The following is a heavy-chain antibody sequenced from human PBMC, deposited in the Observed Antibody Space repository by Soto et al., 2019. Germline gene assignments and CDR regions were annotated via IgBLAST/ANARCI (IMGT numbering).Heavy chain of an antibody. J-gene: IGHJ5*02. D-gene: IGHD6-19*01. Sequence: SETLSLTCTVSGGSISSYYWSWIRQPPGKGLEWIGYIYYSGSTNYNPSLKSRVTISVDTSKNQFSLKLSSVTAADTAVYYCARGPSGYSSGWYFNWFDPWGQGTLVTVSS. CDR2: IYYSGST. CDR1: GGSISSYY. CDR3: ARGPSGYSSGWYFNWFDP. V-gene: IGHV4-59*01.